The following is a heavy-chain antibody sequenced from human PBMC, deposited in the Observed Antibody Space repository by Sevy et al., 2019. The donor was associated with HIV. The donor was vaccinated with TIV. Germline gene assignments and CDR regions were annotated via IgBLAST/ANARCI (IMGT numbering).Heavy chain of an antibody. D-gene: IGHD4-4*01. CDR1: GFTFSSYA. CDR2: ISGSGGST. Sequence: GGSLRLSCAASGFTFSSYAMSWVRQAPGKGLEWVSAISGSGGSTYYADSVKGRFTISRDNSKNTLYLQMNRLRAEDTAVYYCAKDFRVTTHFDYWGQGTLVTVSS. J-gene: IGHJ4*02. CDR3: AKDFRVTTHFDY. V-gene: IGHV3-23*01.